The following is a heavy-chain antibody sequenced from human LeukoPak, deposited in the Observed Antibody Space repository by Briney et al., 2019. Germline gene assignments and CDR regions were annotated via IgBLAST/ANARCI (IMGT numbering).Heavy chain of an antibody. CDR1: GYSISSGYY. D-gene: IGHD2-2*01. J-gene: IGHJ4*02. Sequence: PSETLSLTCAVSGYSISSGYYWGCIRQAPGKGLEWIGSIYHSGSTHYNPSLKSRVTISVDTPKNQFSLKLSAVTAADTAVYYCARNGTSSYFDYWGQGTLVTVSS. CDR2: IYHSGST. CDR3: ARNGTSSYFDY. V-gene: IGHV4-38-2*01.